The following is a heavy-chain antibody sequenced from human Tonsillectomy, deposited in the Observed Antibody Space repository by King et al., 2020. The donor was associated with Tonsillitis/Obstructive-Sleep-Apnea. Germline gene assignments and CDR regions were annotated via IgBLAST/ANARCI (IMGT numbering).Heavy chain of an antibody. V-gene: IGHV3-48*03. D-gene: IGHD4-23*01. CDR3: ARDGAYGGNRDAFDI. CDR1: GFTFSSYE. J-gene: IGHJ3*02. Sequence: GQLVQSGGGLVQPGGSLRLSCAASGFTFSSYEMNWVRQAPGKGLEWVSYISSSGSTIYYADSVKGRFTISRDNAKNSLYLQMNSLRAEDTAVYYCARDGAYGGNRDAFDIWGQGTMVTVSS. CDR2: ISSSGSTI.